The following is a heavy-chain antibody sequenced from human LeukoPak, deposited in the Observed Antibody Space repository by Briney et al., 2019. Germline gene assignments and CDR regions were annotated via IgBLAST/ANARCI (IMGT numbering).Heavy chain of an antibody. CDR1: GFTFSSHG. Sequence: GGSLRLSCAASGFTFSSHGMTWVRQAPGKGPEWVSTISGTGDITYYVDSVKGRFNIFRDNSKNTLYLQMNSLRAEDTAVYYCARLGARQMLEYWGQGTLVTVSS. CDR2: ISGTGDIT. V-gene: IGHV3-23*01. CDR3: ARLGARQMLEY. D-gene: IGHD4-17*01. J-gene: IGHJ4*02.